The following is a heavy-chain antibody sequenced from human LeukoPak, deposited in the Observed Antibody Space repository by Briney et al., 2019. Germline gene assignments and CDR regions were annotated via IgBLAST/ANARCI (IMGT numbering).Heavy chain of an antibody. J-gene: IGHJ4*02. CDR2: VSNSGDYI. CDR1: GFSFSSYR. V-gene: IGHV3-21*04. CDR3: ARALRYGGIAPTDY. D-gene: IGHD4-23*01. Sequence: GGSLRLSCAASGFSFSSYRMNWVRQAPGKGLEWVSSVSNSGDYIHYADSVKGRFTIYRDNSKNSLYLQMNSLRAEDTAVYYCARALRYGGIAPTDYWGQGTLVTVSS.